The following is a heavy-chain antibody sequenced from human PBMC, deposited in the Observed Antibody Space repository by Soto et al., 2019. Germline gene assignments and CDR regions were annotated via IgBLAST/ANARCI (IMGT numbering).Heavy chain of an antibody. V-gene: IGHV4-31*03. CDR1: GESISSGGYY. CDR2: IYDSESA. D-gene: IGHD6-6*01. J-gene: IGHJ5*02. CDR3: ARAFSSSSAVDL. Sequence: SETLSLTCTVSGESISSGGYYWSWFRHHPGKGLEWIGYIYDSESAYYNPSLKSRVTISMDTSKNQFAMRLSSVTAADTAVYFCARAFSSSSAVDLWGQGTQVTVS.